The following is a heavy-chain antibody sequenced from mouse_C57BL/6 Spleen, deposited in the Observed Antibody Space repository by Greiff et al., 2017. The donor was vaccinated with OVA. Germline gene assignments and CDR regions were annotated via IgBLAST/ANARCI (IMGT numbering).Heavy chain of an antibody. CDR3: ARTPIYYGNRYYAMDY. D-gene: IGHD2-1*01. CDR1: GYTFTDHT. CDR2: IYPRDGST. Sequence: QVQLQQSDAELVKPGASVKISCKVSGYTFTDHTIHWMKQRPEQGLEWIGYIYPRDGSTKYNEKFKGKATLTADKSSSTAYMQLNSLTSEDSAVYVCARTPIYYGNRYYAMDYWGQGTSVTVSS. V-gene: IGHV1-78*01. J-gene: IGHJ4*01.